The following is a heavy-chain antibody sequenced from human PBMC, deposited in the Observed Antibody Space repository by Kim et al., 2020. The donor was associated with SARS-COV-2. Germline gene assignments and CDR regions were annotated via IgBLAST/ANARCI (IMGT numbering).Heavy chain of an antibody. J-gene: IGHJ6*02. CDR1: GYTFTGYY. V-gene: IGHV1-2*06. CDR3: ARGKQLVRLGGMDV. D-gene: IGHD6-6*01. CDR2: INPNSGGT. Sequence: ASVKVSCKASGYTFTGYYMHWVRQAPGQGLEWMGRINPNSGGTNYAQKFQGRVTMTRDTSISTAYMELSRLRSDDTAVYYCARGKQLVRLGGMDVWGQGTTVTVSS.